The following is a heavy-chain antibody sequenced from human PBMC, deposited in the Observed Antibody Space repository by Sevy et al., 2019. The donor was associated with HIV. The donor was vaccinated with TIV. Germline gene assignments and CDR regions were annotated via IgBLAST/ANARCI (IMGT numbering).Heavy chain of an antibody. V-gene: IGHV3-30-3*01. Sequence: GGSLRLSCAASGFTFSSYAMHWVRQAPGKGLEWVAVISYDGSNKYYADSGKGRFTISRDNSKNTLYLQMNSLRAEDTAVYYCARDGRIVGATYYFDYWGQGTLVTVSS. CDR3: ARDGRIVGATYYFDY. J-gene: IGHJ4*02. D-gene: IGHD1-26*01. CDR1: GFTFSSYA. CDR2: ISYDGSNK.